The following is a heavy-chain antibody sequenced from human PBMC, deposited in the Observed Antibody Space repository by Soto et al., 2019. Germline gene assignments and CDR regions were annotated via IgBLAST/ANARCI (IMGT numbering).Heavy chain of an antibody. CDR2: ISYDGSNK. CDR1: GFTFSSYG. J-gene: IGHJ4*02. Sequence: GGSLRLSGAASGFTFSSYGMHWVGQAPGKGLEWVAVISYDGSNKYYADSVKGRFTISRDNSKNTLYLQMNSLRAEDTAVYYCANLVDTAMVIVDYWGQGTLVTVSS. D-gene: IGHD5-18*01. V-gene: IGHV3-30*18. CDR3: ANLVDTAMVIVDY.